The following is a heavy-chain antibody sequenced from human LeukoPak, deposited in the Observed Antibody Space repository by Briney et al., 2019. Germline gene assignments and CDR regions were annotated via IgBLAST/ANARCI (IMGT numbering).Heavy chain of an antibody. D-gene: IGHD1-14*01. Sequence: HGESLKISCKGSGYSFTNYWIAWVRQPPGKGLEWMGIIYPGDSDTSYSPSFQGQVTISADNSFSTAYLQWSSLKASDTAIYYCARGMTSFDYWAQGTLVTVSS. CDR2: IYPGDSDT. J-gene: IGHJ4*02. V-gene: IGHV5-51*01. CDR1: GYSFTNYW. CDR3: ARGMTSFDY.